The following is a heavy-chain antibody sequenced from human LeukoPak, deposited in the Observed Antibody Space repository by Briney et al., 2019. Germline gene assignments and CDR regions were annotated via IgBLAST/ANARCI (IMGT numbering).Heavy chain of an antibody. Sequence: GGSLRLSCTASGFTFSRYSMNCIRQAPGKGLEWVSSISSSSNYIYYADSVKGRFTISRDNAKNSLYLQMNSLRAEDTAVYYCARAALRYFDRDAFDIWGQGTMVNVSS. CDR1: GFTFSRYS. D-gene: IGHD3-9*01. CDR2: ISSSSNYI. V-gene: IGHV3-21*01. CDR3: ARAALRYFDRDAFDI. J-gene: IGHJ3*02.